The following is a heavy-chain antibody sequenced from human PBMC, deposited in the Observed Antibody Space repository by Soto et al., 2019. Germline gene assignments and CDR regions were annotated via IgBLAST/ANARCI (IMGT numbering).Heavy chain of an antibody. CDR1: GCTFSSYW. V-gene: IGHV3-7*01. D-gene: IGHD3-9*01. J-gene: IGHJ4*02. CDR3: ARERDYDILTGPLDY. Sequence: GGSLRLSCAASGCTFSSYWMSWVRQAPGKGLEWVANIKQDGSEKYYVDSVKGRFTISRDNAKNSLYLQMNSRRAEDTAVYYCARERDYDILTGPLDYWGQGTLVTVSS. CDR2: IKQDGSEK.